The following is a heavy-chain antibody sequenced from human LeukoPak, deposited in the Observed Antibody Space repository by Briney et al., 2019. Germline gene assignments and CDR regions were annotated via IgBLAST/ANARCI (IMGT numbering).Heavy chain of an antibody. D-gene: IGHD1-20*01. J-gene: IGHJ4*02. V-gene: IGHV3-74*01. CDR1: ELTFSSYW. CDR3: AKDGELTGDDY. Sequence: GGSLRLSCAASELTFSSYWMHWVRQAPGKGLVWVSCINTDGSATRYADSVKGRFTISRDNSKNTLYLQMNSLRAEDTAVYYCAKDGELTGDDYWGQGTLVTVSS. CDR2: INTDGSAT.